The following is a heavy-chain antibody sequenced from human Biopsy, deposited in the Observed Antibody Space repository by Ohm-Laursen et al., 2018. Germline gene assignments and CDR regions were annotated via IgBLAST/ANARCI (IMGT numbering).Heavy chain of an antibody. Sequence: TLSLTCTVSGGPISSGGSFWSWLRQRPGKGLEWIGYIFNSANTYYNPSLKNLITISGDTSKNQFSLKLNSVTAADTAVYYCARGDYFDSNGYFWFDPWGQGTLVTVSS. CDR3: ARGDYFDSNGYFWFDP. V-gene: IGHV4-31*01. CDR1: GGPISSGGSF. J-gene: IGHJ5*02. CDR2: IFNSANT. D-gene: IGHD3-22*01.